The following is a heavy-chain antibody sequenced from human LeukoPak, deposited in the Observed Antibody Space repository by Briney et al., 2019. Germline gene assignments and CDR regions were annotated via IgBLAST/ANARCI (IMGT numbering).Heavy chain of an antibody. V-gene: IGHV4-59*11. CDR1: GGSISSHY. Sequence: SETLSLTCTVSGGSISSHYWSWIRQPPGKGLEWIGYIYYSGSTNYNPSLKSRVTLSVDTSKNQFSLKLSSVTAADTAVYYCARGNYDFWSGYYSRDYYYMDVWGKGATVTVSS. J-gene: IGHJ6*03. D-gene: IGHD3-3*01. CDR2: IYYSGST. CDR3: ARGNYDFWSGYYSRDYYYMDV.